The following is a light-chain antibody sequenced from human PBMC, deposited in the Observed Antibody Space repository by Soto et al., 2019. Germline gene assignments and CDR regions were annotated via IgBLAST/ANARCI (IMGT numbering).Light chain of an antibody. Sequence: DIQMTQSPSSLSASVGDRVTITCRANQGLSNYLAWYQQKSGKVPRLLIYAASTLHSGVPSRFSGSGSGADFTLTISSLQPEDVATYYCQKYNSAPWAVGQGTKVEIK. V-gene: IGKV1-27*01. CDR3: QKYNSAPWA. J-gene: IGKJ1*01. CDR1: QGLSNY. CDR2: AAS.